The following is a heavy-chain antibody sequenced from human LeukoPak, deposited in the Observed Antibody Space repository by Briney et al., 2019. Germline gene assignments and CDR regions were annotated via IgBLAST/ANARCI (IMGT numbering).Heavy chain of an antibody. D-gene: IGHD3-9*01. Sequence: PGGSLRLSCAASGFTFSSYWMSWVRQAPGKGLEWVANIKQDGSEKYYVDSVKGRFTISRDNAKNSLYLQMNSLRAEDTAVYYCATTTYRLRYFDWLDYWGQGTLVTVSS. CDR1: GFTFSSYW. CDR3: ATTTYRLRYFDWLDY. CDR2: IKQDGSEK. V-gene: IGHV3-7*01. J-gene: IGHJ4*02.